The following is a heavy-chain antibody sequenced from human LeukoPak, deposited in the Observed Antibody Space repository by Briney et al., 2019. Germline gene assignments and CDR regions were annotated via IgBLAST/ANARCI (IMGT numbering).Heavy chain of an antibody. V-gene: IGHV1-46*03. Sequence: GASVKVSCKASGYTFTGYYMHWVRQAPGQGLEWMGIINPSGGSTSYAQKFQGRVTMTRDTSTSTVYMELSSLRSEDTAVYYCAIIAAAGTKDYWGQGTLVTVSS. CDR3: AIIAAAGTKDY. J-gene: IGHJ4*02. D-gene: IGHD6-13*01. CDR2: INPSGGST. CDR1: GYTFTGYY.